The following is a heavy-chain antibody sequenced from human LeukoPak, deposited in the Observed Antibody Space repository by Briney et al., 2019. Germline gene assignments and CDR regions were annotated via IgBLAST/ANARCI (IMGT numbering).Heavy chain of an antibody. CDR2: IGTASDT. CDR3: ARGPPRGKYYYMDV. V-gene: IGHV3-13*01. Sequence: GGSLRLSCAASGFTFSSFDMHWVRHPTGRGLEWVSTIGTASDTYYPGSVEGRFTLSRDNAKNSLYLQMNSLTAGDTAVYYCARGPPRGKYYYMDVWGKGTTVTVPS. CDR1: GFTFSSFD. J-gene: IGHJ6*03. D-gene: IGHD1-1*01.